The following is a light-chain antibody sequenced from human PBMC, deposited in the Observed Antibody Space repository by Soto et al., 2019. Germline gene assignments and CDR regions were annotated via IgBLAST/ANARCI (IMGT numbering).Light chain of an antibody. Sequence: QSVLTQPASVSGSPGQSITISCTGTSSDVGGYNYVSWYQHHPGKAPKLIIYDVTNRPSGVSNPFSGSKSGNTASLTISGLQPEDEVVYYCSSYTTSNTRQIVFGTGTKLTVL. CDR3: SSYTTSNTRQIV. J-gene: IGLJ1*01. V-gene: IGLV2-14*03. CDR2: DVT. CDR1: SSDVGGYNY.